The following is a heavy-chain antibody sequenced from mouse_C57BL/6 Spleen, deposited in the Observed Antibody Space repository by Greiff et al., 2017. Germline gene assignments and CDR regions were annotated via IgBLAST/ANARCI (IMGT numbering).Heavy chain of an antibody. V-gene: IGHV7-3*01. CDR2: ISNKANGYTT. J-gene: IGHJ3*01. Sequence: EVQLVESGGGLVQPGGSLSLSCAASGFTFTDYYMSWVRQPPGKALEWLGFISNKANGYTTEYSASVKGRFTISRDNSQSILYLQMKALGAEESATYYSARLYYGDDGFAYWGQGTLVTVSA. CDR1: GFTFTDYY. CDR3: ARLYYGDDGFAY. D-gene: IGHD2-2*01.